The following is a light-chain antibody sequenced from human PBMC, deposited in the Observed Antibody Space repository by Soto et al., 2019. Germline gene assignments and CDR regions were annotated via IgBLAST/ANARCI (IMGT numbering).Light chain of an antibody. V-gene: IGKV3-15*01. J-gene: IGKJ1*01. Sequence: EIVMTQSPATLSVSPGERATLSCRASLSISNNLAWYQQKPGQAPRLLIYGASTRATAIPARFSGSGSGTEFTLTISSLQSEDFAVYYCQQYNDWPPWTFGQGTKVEIK. CDR3: QQYNDWPPWT. CDR2: GAS. CDR1: LSISNN.